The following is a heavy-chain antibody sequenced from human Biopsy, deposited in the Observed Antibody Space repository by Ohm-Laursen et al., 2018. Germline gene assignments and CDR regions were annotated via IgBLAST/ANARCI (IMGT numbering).Heavy chain of an antibody. D-gene: IGHD2-8*02. J-gene: IGHJ4*02. CDR3: ASYDEAGGYFAY. Sequence: SLRLSCTASGFTFSTYWMQWVRQAPGKGLVWVSRINSNGRSTAYADSVKGRFTISRDNVKNTLYLQLNSLRAEDTALYYCASYDEAGGYFAYWGQGALVTVSS. V-gene: IGHV3-74*03. CDR2: INSNGRST. CDR1: GFTFSTYW.